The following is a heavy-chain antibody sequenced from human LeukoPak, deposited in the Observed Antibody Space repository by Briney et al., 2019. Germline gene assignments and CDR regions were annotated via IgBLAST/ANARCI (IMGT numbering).Heavy chain of an antibody. CDR1: GYTFTSNV. D-gene: IGHD1-26*01. Sequence: GASVKVSCKASGYTFTSNVITWVRQAPGQGLEWMGYITTYNGDTNYAQKFQGRVTMTTDTSTSTAYMELRSLRSDDTAMYYCARGRYSGSHTLFDYWGQGILVTVSS. CDR2: ITTYNGDT. V-gene: IGHV1-18*01. J-gene: IGHJ4*02. CDR3: ARGRYSGSHTLFDY.